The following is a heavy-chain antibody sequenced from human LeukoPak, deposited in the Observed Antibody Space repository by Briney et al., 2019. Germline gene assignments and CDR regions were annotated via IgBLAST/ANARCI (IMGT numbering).Heavy chain of an antibody. CDR3: ARDFRRVRTIFGVAYEPHYYYGMDV. D-gene: IGHD3-3*01. Sequence: GASVKVSCKASGGTFSSYAISWVRQAPGQGLEWMGGIIPIFGTANYAQKFQGRVTITADESTSTAYMELSSLRSEDTAVYYCARDFRRVRTIFGVAYEPHYYYGMDVWGQGTTVTVSS. J-gene: IGHJ6*02. CDR2: IIPIFGTA. CDR1: GGTFSSYA. V-gene: IGHV1-69*13.